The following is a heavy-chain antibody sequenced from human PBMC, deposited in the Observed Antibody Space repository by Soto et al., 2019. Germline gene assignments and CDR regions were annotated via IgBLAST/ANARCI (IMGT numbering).Heavy chain of an antibody. CDR2: IIPISDTT. CDR3: ARSQGSSTSLEIYYYYSYGMDV. J-gene: IGHJ6*02. D-gene: IGHD2-2*01. CDR1: GGTFSSYA. V-gene: IGHV1-69*01. Sequence: QVQLVQSGAEVKKPGSSVKVSCKAPGGTFSSYAISWVRQAPGQGLEWMGGIIPISDTTNYAQKFQGRVTITADESTSTAYMELSSLRSEDTAVYYCARSQGSSTSLEIYYYYSYGMDVWGQGTTVTVSS.